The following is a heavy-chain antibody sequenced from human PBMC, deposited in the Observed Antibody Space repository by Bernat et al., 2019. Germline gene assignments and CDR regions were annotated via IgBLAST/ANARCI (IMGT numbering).Heavy chain of an antibody. CDR1: GGTFSSYA. V-gene: IGHV1-69*01. CDR2: IIPIFGTA. J-gene: IGHJ1*01. D-gene: IGHD3-16*01. Sequence: QVQLVQSGAEVKKPGSSVKVSCKASGGTFSSYAISWVRQAPGQGLEWMGGIIPIFGTANYAQKFQGRVTITADESTSTAYMELSSLRSEDTAVYYCARVFYIMIRRPPRSTLFPYTTLFRLWGSWAPAE. CDR3: ARVFYIMIRRPPRSTLFPYTTLFRLWGSWAPAE.